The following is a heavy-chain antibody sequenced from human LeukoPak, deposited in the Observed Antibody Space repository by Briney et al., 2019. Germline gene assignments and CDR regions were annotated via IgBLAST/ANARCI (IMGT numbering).Heavy chain of an antibody. V-gene: IGHV3-30*02. Sequence: GGSLRLSCAASGFTFSTYGMHWVRQAPGKGLEWVTYIHYDGSNKYYADSVKGRYTISRDNPKNTVYLQMNTLRSEDTAVYYWARWIFAVDSNWIDHWGRGTLVTVSA. J-gene: IGHJ5*02. D-gene: IGHD3-3*01. CDR2: IHYDGSNK. CDR3: ARWIFAVDSNWIDH. CDR1: GFTFSTYG.